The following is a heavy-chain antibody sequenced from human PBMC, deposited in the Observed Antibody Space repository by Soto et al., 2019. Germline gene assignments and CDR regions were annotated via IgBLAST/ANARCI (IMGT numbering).Heavy chain of an antibody. CDR2: VSYDGRNR. J-gene: IGHJ6*02. V-gene: IGHV3-30*03. CDR1: GFSFGRYG. CDR3: AREYLDHGPDV. Sequence: QVQQAESGGGAVQPGRSLRLSCVGSGFSFGRYGIHWVRQAPGQGLEWVAWVSYDGRNRNYADSLKARMTSSRDNSKDSAVLQMNSLGPDDTAVYGCAREYLDHGPDVWGPGTSVTVAS.